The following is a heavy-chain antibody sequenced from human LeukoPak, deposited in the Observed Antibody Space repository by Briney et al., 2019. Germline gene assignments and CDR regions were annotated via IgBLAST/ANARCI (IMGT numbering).Heavy chain of an antibody. J-gene: IGHJ4*02. Sequence: ASVKVSCKASGYTFTAYYIHWVRQAPGQGLEWMGWIDTNTGATKYAQKFQCRVTITRDTSTGTAYMELSSLISGDTALYYCASEAFCAGGSCNVQRVASWGPGTLVTVSS. CDR3: ASEAFCAGGSCNVQRVAS. CDR2: IDTNTGAT. V-gene: IGHV1-2*02. CDR1: GYTFTAYY. D-gene: IGHD2-21*01.